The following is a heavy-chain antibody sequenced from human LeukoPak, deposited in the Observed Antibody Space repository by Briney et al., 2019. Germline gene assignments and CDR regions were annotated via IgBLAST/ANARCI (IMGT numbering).Heavy chain of an antibody. J-gene: IGHJ4*02. CDR3: ARDSSPWAIFGVATTAYYFDY. V-gene: IGHV3-21*01. Sequence: GGSLRLSCAASGFTFSSYSMNWVRQAPGKGLEWVSSISSSSSYIYYADSVKGRFTISRDNAKNSLYLQMNSLRAEDTAVYYCARDSSPWAIFGVATTAYYFDYWGQGTLVTVSS. CDR1: GFTFSSYS. CDR2: ISSSSSYI. D-gene: IGHD3-3*01.